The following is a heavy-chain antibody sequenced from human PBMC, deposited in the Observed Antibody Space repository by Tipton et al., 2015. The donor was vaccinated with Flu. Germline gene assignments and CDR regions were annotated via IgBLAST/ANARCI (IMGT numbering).Heavy chain of an antibody. CDR3: ARDGQQLVQDY. Sequence: AVSGFTVSSNYMSWVRQAPGKGLEWVSVIYSGGSTYYADSVKGRFTISRDNSKNTLYLQMNSLRAEDTAVYYCARDGQQLVQDYWGQGTLVTVSS. CDR1: GFTVSSNY. D-gene: IGHD6-13*01. V-gene: IGHV3-66*02. CDR2: IYSGGST. J-gene: IGHJ4*02.